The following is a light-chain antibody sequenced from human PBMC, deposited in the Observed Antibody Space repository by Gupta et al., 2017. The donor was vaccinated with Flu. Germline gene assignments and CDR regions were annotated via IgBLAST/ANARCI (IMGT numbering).Light chain of an antibody. CDR1: SSSIGNNY. CDR2: YNN. CDR3: GTWDSSMDARV. Sequence: QSVLTQPPSVSAAPGQKVTISCSGRSSSIGNNYVSWYPQIPGTAPKLLIYYNNKRHSGSPARFSGAKSATSATVDITGLQTGDEADYYCGTWDSSMDARVFGGGTKLTVL. J-gene: IGLJ3*02. V-gene: IGLV1-51*01.